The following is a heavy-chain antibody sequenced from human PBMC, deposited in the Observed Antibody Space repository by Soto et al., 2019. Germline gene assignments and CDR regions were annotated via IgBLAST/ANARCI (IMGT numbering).Heavy chain of an antibody. Sequence: SETLSLTCAVSGGSISRGGYSWSWIRQPPGKGLEWIGYIYHSGSTYYNPSLKSRVTISVDRSKNQFSLKLSSVTAADTAVYYCARTGWGYNMIYYYYYGMDVWGQGTTVTVSS. V-gene: IGHV4-30-2*01. CDR2: IYHSGST. D-gene: IGHD3-16*01. CDR3: ARTGWGYNMIYYYYYGMDV. J-gene: IGHJ6*02. CDR1: GGSISRGGYS.